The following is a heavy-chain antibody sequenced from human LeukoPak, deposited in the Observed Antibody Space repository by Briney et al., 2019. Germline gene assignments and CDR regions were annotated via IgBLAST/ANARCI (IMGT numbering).Heavy chain of an antibody. CDR1: GYTFTGYY. V-gene: IGHV1-2*02. D-gene: IGHD2-8*01. CDR3: ARECTAVSFDY. Sequence: ASVKVSCKASGYTFTGYYMPWVRQAPGQGLEWMGWINPNSGGTNYAQKFQGRVTMTRDTSISTAYMELSRLRSDDPAVYYCARECTAVSFDYWGQGTLVTVSS. CDR2: INPNSGGT. J-gene: IGHJ4*02.